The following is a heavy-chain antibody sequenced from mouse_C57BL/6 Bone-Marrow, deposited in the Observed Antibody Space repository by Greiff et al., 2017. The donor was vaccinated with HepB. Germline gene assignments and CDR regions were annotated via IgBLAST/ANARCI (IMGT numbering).Heavy chain of an antibody. D-gene: IGHD4-1*01. J-gene: IGHJ2*01. CDR2: IYPGDGDT. Sequence: VKLQESGPELVKPGASVKISCKASGYAFSSSWMNWVKQRPGKGLEWIGRIYPGDGDTNYNGKFKGKATLTADKSSSTAYMQLSSLTSEDSAVYFCARRPGTLYYFDYWGQGTTLTVSS. CDR3: ARRPGTLYYFDY. CDR1: GYAFSSSW. V-gene: IGHV1-82*01.